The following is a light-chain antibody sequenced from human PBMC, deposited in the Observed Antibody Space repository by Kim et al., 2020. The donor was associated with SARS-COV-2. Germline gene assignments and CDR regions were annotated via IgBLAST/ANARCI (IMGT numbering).Light chain of an antibody. Sequence: APGKTANSTCGGTNMRSKSVHWYQQKPGRAPVLVIYYDSDRPSGIPERFSGSNSGNTATLTISRVEAGDEADYNCQVWDSSSDHPVFGGGTQLTVL. J-gene: IGLJ2*01. V-gene: IGLV3-21*04. CDR1: NMRSKS. CDR2: YDS. CDR3: QVWDSSSDHPV.